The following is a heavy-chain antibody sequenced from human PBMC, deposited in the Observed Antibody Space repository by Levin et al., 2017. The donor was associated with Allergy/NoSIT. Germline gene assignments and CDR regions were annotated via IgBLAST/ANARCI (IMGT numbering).Heavy chain of an antibody. D-gene: IGHD3-22*01. CDR2: IYYSGST. CDR1: GGSISSSSYY. V-gene: IGHV4-39*01. CDR3: ARQVIDDSSGYYPYYFDY. J-gene: IGHJ4*02. Sequence: SETLSLTCTVSGGSISSSSYYWGWIRQPPGTGLEWIGSIYYSGSTYYNPSLKSRVTISVDTSKNQFSLKLSSVTAADTAVYYCARQVIDDSSGYYPYYFDYWGQGTLVTVSS.